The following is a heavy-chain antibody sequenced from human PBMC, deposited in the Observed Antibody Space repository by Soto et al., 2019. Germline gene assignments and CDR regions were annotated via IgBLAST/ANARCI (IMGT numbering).Heavy chain of an antibody. J-gene: IGHJ6*02. CDR3: ARAPIVVVPAATPYGMDV. V-gene: IGHV4-30-4*01. CDR1: GGSISSGDYY. D-gene: IGHD2-2*01. CDR2: IYYSGST. Sequence: SETLSLTCTVSGGSISSGDYYWSWIRQPPGKGLEWIGYIYYSGSTHYNPSLKSRVTISVDTSKNQFSLKLSSVTAADTAVYYCARAPIVVVPAATPYGMDVWGQGTTVTVSS.